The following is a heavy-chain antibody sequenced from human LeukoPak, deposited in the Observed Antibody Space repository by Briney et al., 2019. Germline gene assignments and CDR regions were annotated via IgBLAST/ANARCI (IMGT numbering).Heavy chain of an antibody. CDR1: GFTFSSCE. V-gene: IGHV3-74*01. J-gene: IGHJ4*02. D-gene: IGHD3-3*01. Sequence: GGSLRLSCTASGFTFSSCEMNWVRQAPGKGLVWVSRINSDGSSTSYADSVKGRFTISRDNAKNTLSLQMNSLRAEDTAVYYCARDYDFWSGFFDYWGQGTLVTVSS. CDR2: INSDGSST. CDR3: ARDYDFWSGFFDY.